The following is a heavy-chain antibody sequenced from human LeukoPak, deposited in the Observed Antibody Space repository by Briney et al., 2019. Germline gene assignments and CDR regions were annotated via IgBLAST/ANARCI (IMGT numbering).Heavy chain of an antibody. CDR1: GFTFSSYS. Sequence: GGSLRLSCAASGFTFSSYSMNWVRQAPGKGLEWVSAISGSGGSTYYADSVKGRFTISRDNSKNTLYLQMNSLRAEDTAVYYCAKTAITMVRGVITPGGYFDYWGQGTLVTVSS. D-gene: IGHD3-10*01. CDR3: AKTAITMVRGVITPGGYFDY. J-gene: IGHJ4*02. V-gene: IGHV3-23*01. CDR2: ISGSGGST.